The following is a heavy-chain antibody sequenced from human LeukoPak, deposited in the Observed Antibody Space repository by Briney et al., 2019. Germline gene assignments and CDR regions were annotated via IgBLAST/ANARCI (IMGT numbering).Heavy chain of an antibody. CDR3: ARDQYCSSTSCYILRYFDY. V-gene: IGHV3-30-3*01. Sequence: TGGSLRLSCAASGFTFSSYAMHWVRKAPGKGLEWVAVISYDGSNKYYADSVKGRFTISRDNSKNTLYLQMNSLRAEDTAVYYCARDQYCSSTSCYILRYFDYWGQGTLVTVSS. CDR1: GFTFSSYA. CDR2: ISYDGSNK. J-gene: IGHJ4*02. D-gene: IGHD2-2*02.